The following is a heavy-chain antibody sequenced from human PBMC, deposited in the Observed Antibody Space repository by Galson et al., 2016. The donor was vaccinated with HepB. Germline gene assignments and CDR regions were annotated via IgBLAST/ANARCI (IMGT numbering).Heavy chain of an antibody. CDR3: AREGYYCDTSGYYYWDKIDY. Sequence: CAISGDSVSSNSAAWNWIRQSPSRGLEWLGRTYYRSKWYNDYAVSIKSRITINPDTSKNQFSLQLSSVTPEDTSVYYCAREGYYCDTSGYYYWDKIDYWGQGTLVTVSS. CDR1: GDSVSSNSAA. J-gene: IGHJ4*02. D-gene: IGHD3-22*01. CDR2: TYYRSKWYN. V-gene: IGHV6-1*01.